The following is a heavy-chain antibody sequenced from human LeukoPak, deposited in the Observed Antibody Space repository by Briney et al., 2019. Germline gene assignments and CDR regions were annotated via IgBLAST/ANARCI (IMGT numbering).Heavy chain of an antibody. D-gene: IGHD2-2*01. CDR2: INHSGST. V-gene: IGHV4-34*01. CDR1: GGSFSGYY. CDR3: ARGWGHCSSTSCYGGGYFDY. Sequence: SETLSLTCAVYGGSFSGYYWSWIRQPPGKGLEWIGKINHSGSTNYNPSLKSRATISVDTSKNQFSLKLSSVTAADTAVYYCARGWGHCSSTSCYGGGYFDYWGQGTLVTVSS. J-gene: IGHJ4*02.